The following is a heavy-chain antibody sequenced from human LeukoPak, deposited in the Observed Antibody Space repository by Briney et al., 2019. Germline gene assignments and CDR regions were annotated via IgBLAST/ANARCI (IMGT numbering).Heavy chain of an antibody. CDR2: IIPIFGTA. CDR3: AREKYYYDSSGYYYPHFDY. Sequence: PVKVSCKASGGTFSSYAISWVRQAPGQGLEWMGRIIPIFGTANYAQKFQGRVTITTDESTSTAYMELSSLRSEDTAVYYCAREKYYYDSSGYYYPHFDYWGQGTLVTVSS. V-gene: IGHV1-69*05. D-gene: IGHD3-22*01. CDR1: GGTFSSYA. J-gene: IGHJ4*02.